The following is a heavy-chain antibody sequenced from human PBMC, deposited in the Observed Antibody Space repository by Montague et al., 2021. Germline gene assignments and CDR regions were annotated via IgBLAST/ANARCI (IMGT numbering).Heavy chain of an antibody. V-gene: IGHV4-39*01. Sequence: SETLSLTCTVSGASISSNTYYWGWIRQSPGKGLDWIGSINYSGNSFYNPSLKSRITMPGDTSKNQFSLKLSSVTAADTAIYYCARGLNCWSVGWFDPWGQGTLVTVSS. CDR2: INYSGNS. CDR1: GASISSNTYY. J-gene: IGHJ5*02. D-gene: IGHD2-21*02. CDR3: ARGLNCWSVGWFDP.